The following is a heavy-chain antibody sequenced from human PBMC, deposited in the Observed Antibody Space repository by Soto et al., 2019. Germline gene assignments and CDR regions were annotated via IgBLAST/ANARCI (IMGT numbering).Heavy chain of an antibody. D-gene: IGHD3-10*01. CDR3: ATDDYGIFPY. CDR1: GYPFTTYY. V-gene: IGHV1-2*02. Sequence: ASVKVSCKVSGYPFTTYYIHWVRQAPGQGLEWMGWIDPRSGGTVYEQKFQGRVTMTRDTSISTVYMDLSGLTSDDTALYYCATDDYGIFPYWGQGSLLTVSS. J-gene: IGHJ4*02. CDR2: IDPRSGGT.